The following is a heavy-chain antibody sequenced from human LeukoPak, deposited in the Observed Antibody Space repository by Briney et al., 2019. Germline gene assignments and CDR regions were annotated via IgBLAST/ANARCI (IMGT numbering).Heavy chain of an antibody. V-gene: IGHV4-59*10. Sequence: SERLSLTCAVYGGSFSGYYWSWIRQPAGKGLEWIGRIYTSGSTYYNPSLKSRVTMSVDTSKNQFSLKLSSVTAADTAVYFCARGPYCGGDCYFAYWGQGTLVTVSS. J-gene: IGHJ4*02. CDR3: ARGPYCGGDCYFAY. D-gene: IGHD2-21*02. CDR2: IYTSGST. CDR1: GGSFSGYY.